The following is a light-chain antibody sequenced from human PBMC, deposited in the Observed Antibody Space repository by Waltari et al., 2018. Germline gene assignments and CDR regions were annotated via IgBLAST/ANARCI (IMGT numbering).Light chain of an antibody. V-gene: IGKV1-9*01. CDR3: QQLNIYPFT. CDR1: QGISSY. CDR2: AAS. J-gene: IGKJ3*01. Sequence: DIQLTQSPSFLSASVGDRVTITCRASQGISSYLAWYQQKPGKAPELLIYAASTLQSGVPSRFSGSGSGTEFTLTISSLQPEDFATYYCQQLNIYPFTFGPGTKVDIK.